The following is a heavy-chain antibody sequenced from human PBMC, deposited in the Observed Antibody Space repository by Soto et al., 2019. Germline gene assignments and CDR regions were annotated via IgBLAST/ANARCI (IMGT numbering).Heavy chain of an antibody. J-gene: IGHJ5*02. CDR1: GFIFSAYG. CDR2: IWNDGINK. D-gene: IGHD1-26*01. V-gene: IGHV3-33*01. Sequence: QVQLVESGGGVVQPGRSLRLSCAASGFIFSAYGIHWVRQAPGQGLEWVAIIWNDGINKYYADSVKGRFTISRDNSKKTVDLQMNSLRVEDTAVYYCARLAYSNFLGGLDAWGQGTLVTASS. CDR3: ARLAYSNFLGGLDA.